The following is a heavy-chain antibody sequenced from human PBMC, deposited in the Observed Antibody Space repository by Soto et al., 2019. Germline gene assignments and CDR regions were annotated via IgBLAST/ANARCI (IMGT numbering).Heavy chain of an antibody. D-gene: IGHD2-2*02. CDR3: ARGLFCSSTRCYTEYYYYYGMDV. CDR1: GYTFTSYD. CDR2: MNPNSGNT. V-gene: IGHV1-8*01. Sequence: SVKVSCKASGYTFTSYDINWVRQATGQGLEWMGWMNPNSGNTGYAQKFQGRVTMTRNTSISTAYMELSSLRSEDTAVYYCARGLFCSSTRCYTEYYYYYGMDVWGQGTTVTVSS. J-gene: IGHJ6*02.